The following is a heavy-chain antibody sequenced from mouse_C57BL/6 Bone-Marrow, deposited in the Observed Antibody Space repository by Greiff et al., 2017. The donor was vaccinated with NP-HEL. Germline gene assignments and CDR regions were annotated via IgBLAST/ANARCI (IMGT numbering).Heavy chain of an antibody. CDR1: GYTFTSYW. CDR2: IDPSDSYT. CDR3: ARCGTTPLYWYFDV. J-gene: IGHJ1*03. Sequence: QVQLQQPGAELVMPGASVKLSCKASGYTFTSYWMHWVKQRPGQGLEWIGEIDPSDSYTNYNQKFKGKSKLTVDKSSSTAYMQLISLTSEDSAVYYCARCGTTPLYWYFDVWGTVTTVTVSS. D-gene: IGHD1-1*01. V-gene: IGHV1-69*01.